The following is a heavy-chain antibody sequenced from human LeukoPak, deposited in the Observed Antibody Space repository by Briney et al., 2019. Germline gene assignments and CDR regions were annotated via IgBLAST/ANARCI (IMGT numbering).Heavy chain of an antibody. CDR2: IYHSGST. J-gene: IGHJ4*02. CDR1: GGSISSSNR. CDR3: AGAKTVAGTFVMAY. Sequence: PSETLSLTCGVSGGSISSSNRWSWVRQPPGKGLERIGEIYHSGSTNYNPSLKSRVTISVDKSKNQFSLKLSSVTAADTAVYYCAGAKTVAGTFVMAYWGQGTLVTVSS. V-gene: IGHV4-4*02. D-gene: IGHD6-19*01.